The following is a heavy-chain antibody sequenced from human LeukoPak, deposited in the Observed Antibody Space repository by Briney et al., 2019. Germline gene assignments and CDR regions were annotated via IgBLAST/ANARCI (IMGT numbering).Heavy chain of an antibody. J-gene: IGHJ6*02. Sequence: GASVKVSCKASGGTFSSYAISWVRQAPGQGLEWMGRINPNSGGTNYAQKFQGRVTMTRDTSISTAYMELSRLRSDDTAVYYCARDEILEWLLDYGMDVWGQGTTVTVSS. CDR2: INPNSGGT. V-gene: IGHV1-2*06. CDR3: ARDEILEWLLDYGMDV. D-gene: IGHD3-3*01. CDR1: GGTFSSYA.